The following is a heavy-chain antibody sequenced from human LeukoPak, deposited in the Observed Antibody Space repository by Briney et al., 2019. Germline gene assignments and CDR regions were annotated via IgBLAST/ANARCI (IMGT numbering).Heavy chain of an antibody. Sequence: GGSLRLSCAASGFTFDDYAMHWVRQAPGKGLEWVSGLTWNSGKIGYADSVKGRFTISRDNAKNSLYLQMNSLRVEDTALYYCAKGARTYYYYYEMDVWGQGTTVTVSS. CDR2: LTWNSGKI. CDR1: GFTFDDYA. J-gene: IGHJ6*02. V-gene: IGHV3-9*01. CDR3: AKGARTYYYYYEMDV. D-gene: IGHD1-14*01.